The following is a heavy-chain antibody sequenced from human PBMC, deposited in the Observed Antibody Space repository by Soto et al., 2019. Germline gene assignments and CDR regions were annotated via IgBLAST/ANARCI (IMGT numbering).Heavy chain of an antibody. CDR3: ARSSTSANYFDY. Sequence: QVQLQESGPGLVKPSQTLSLTCTVSGGSISSGGYYWSGIRQHPGKGREWIGDIYYSGSNYYNPSLKSRVTISVDTSKKQFSLKLSSVTAADTDVYYCARSSTSANYFDYWGQGTLVTVSS. D-gene: IGHD2-2*01. V-gene: IGHV4-31*03. J-gene: IGHJ4*02. CDR1: GGSISSGGYY. CDR2: IYYSGSN.